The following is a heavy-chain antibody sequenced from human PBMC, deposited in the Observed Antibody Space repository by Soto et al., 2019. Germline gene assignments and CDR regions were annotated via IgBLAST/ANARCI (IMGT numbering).Heavy chain of an antibody. CDR3: ARGLSWSPYFES. CDR1: GASISTQS. J-gene: IGHJ4*02. D-gene: IGHD3-3*01. V-gene: IGHV4-59*11. Sequence: QVQLQESGPGLVKPSETLSLTCTVSGASISTQSWNWIRQAPGKGLEWIGYLYYSGTTNYNPSLKSRVTISADTSKNQVSLKLTSVTAADTAVYFCARGLSWSPYFESWGQGILVTVS. CDR2: LYYSGTT.